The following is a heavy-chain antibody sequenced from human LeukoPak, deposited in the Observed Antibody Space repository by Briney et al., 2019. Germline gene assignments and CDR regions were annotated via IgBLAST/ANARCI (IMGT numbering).Heavy chain of an antibody. CDR1: GFTFSSYS. V-gene: IGHV3-21*01. D-gene: IGHD3-3*01. J-gene: IGHJ6*04. CDR2: ISSSSSYI. Sequence: GGSLRLSCAASGFTFSSYSMNWVRQDPEKGREWVSSISSSSSYIYYADSVKGRFTISRDNAKNSLYLQMNSLRAEDTAVYYCARSLRLLEWTPVQDVWGKGTTVTVSS. CDR3: ARSLRLLEWTPVQDV.